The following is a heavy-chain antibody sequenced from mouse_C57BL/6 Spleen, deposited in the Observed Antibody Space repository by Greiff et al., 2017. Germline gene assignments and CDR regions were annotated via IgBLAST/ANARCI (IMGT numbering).Heavy chain of an antibody. Sequence: VQLQQPGTELVKPGASVKLSCKASGYTFTSYWMHWVKQRPGQGLEWIGNINPSNGGTNYNAKFKSKATLTVDKSSSTAYMQLSSLTSEDSAVYYCARATHTAQATLFAYWGQGTLVTVSA. CDR1: GYTFTSYW. CDR2: INPSNGGT. J-gene: IGHJ3*01. V-gene: IGHV1-53*01. D-gene: IGHD3-2*02. CDR3: ARATHTAQATLFAY.